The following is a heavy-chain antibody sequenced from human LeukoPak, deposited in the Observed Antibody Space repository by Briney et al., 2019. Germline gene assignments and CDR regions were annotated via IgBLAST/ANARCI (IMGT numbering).Heavy chain of an antibody. CDR1: GGSNSSGGYY. D-gene: IGHD5-18*01. J-gene: IGHJ4*02. CDR2: IYHSGST. V-gene: IGHV4-30-2*01. CDR3: ARHYGGHSFGTTFDY. Sequence: SQTLSLTCTVSGGSNSSGGYYWSWIRQPPGKGLEWIGYIYHSGSTYYNPSLKSRVTISVDRSENQFSLRLTSVTAADTAIYYCARHYGGHSFGTTFDYWGQGILVTVSS.